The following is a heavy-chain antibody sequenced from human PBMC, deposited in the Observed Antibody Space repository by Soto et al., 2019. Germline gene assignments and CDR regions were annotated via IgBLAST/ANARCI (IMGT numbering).Heavy chain of an antibody. CDR3: AKEGGGITGTTAAEYFQH. CDR1: GFTFSSYG. J-gene: IGHJ1*01. V-gene: IGHV3-30*18. CDR2: ISYDGSNK. Sequence: QVQLVESGGGVVQPGRSLRLSCAASGFTFSSYGMHWVRQAPGKGLEWVAVISYDGSNKYYADSVKGRFTISRDNSKNTLYLQMNSLRAEDTAVYYCAKEGGGITGTTAAEYFQHWGQGTLVTVSS. D-gene: IGHD1-20*01.